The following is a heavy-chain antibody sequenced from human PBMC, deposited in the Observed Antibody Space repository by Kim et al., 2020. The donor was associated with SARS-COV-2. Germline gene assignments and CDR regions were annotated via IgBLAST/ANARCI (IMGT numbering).Heavy chain of an antibody. V-gene: IGHV6-1*01. Sequence: SQTLSLTCAISGDSLSSDSGGWNWIRQSPSRGLEWLGRTYYKSKWYNDYAVSVKSRLSINPDTSKNQFSLQLNSVTPEDTAVYYCARGWLRSGFDSWGQGTLVTVSS. J-gene: IGHJ4*02. CDR3: ARGWLRSGFDS. D-gene: IGHD5-12*01. CDR2: TYYKSKWYN. CDR1: GDSLSSDSGG.